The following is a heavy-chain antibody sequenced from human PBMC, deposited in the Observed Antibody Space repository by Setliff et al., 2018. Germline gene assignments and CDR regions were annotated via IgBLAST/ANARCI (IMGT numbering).Heavy chain of an antibody. CDR2: ISSSSTTI. D-gene: IGHD2-15*01. J-gene: IGHJ4*02. V-gene: IGHV3-48*01. Sequence: PGGSLRLSCASSGFTFSSYGMNWVRQAPGKGLEWLSYISSSSTTIYYADSVKGRFTVSRDNAKNSLYLQMNRVRAEDTAVYYCARGGNLIYFFDYWGQGTLVTVSS. CDR1: GFTFSSYG. CDR3: ARGGNLIYFFDY.